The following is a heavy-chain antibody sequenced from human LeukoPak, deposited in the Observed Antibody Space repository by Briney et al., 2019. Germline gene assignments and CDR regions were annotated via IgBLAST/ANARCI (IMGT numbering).Heavy chain of an antibody. CDR2: INWNGGST. CDR1: GFTFDDYG. CDR3: ARDRGYYDSSGYDD. D-gene: IGHD3-22*01. J-gene: IGHJ4*02. V-gene: IGHV3-20*04. Sequence: TGGSLRLSCAASGFTFDDYGMSWVRQAPGKGLEWVSGINWNGGSTGYADSVKGRFTISRDNAKNSLYLQMNSLRAEDTGLYYCARDRGYYDSSGYDDWGQGTLVTVSS.